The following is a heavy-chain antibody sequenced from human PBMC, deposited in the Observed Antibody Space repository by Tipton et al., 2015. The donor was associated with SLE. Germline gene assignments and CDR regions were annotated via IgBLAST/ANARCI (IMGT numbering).Heavy chain of an antibody. V-gene: IGHV4-31*03. CDR3: ARARRTTSSHFDY. CDR1: GGSISRIGYY. D-gene: IGHD1-14*01. CDR2: IYHTGST. Sequence: TLSLTCTVSGGSISRIGYYWSWIRQHPGKGPEWIGYIYHTGSTYYNPSLESRLTISIDTSKNQFSLRLTSMTPADTALYYCARARRTTSSHFDYWGQGTLVTVSS. J-gene: IGHJ4*02.